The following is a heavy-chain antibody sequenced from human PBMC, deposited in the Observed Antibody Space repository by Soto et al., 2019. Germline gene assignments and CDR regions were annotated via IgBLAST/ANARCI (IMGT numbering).Heavy chain of an antibody. J-gene: IGHJ6*02. Sequence: PSQTLSLTCVISGDSVSSNSAAGNWIRQSPSRGLEWLGRTYYKSKWNNDYALSVKSRITINPDTSKNQFSLHLYSVTPEDTAVYYCTGITWFRGMDVWGQGTPVTVSS. CDR3: TGITWFRGMDV. CDR2: TYYKSKWNN. V-gene: IGHV6-1*01. D-gene: IGHD3-10*01. CDR1: GDSVSSNSAA.